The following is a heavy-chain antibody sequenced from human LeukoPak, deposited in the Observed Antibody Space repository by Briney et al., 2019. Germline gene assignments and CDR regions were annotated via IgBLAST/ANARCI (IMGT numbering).Heavy chain of an antibody. CDR1: GFTFSGFW. J-gene: IGHJ4*02. D-gene: IGHD6-13*01. CDR2: ISFDGSDA. Sequence: GGSLRLSCAASGFTFSGFWMHWVRQAPGKGLVWVSCISFDGSDATYADSVKGRVTISRDNSKNTLYLQMNSLRAEDTATYYCAKEKAPWYPFDCWGQGTLVTVSS. CDR3: AKEKAPWYPFDC. V-gene: IGHV3-74*01.